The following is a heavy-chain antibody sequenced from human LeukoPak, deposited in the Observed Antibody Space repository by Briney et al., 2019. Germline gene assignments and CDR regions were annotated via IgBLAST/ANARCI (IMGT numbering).Heavy chain of an antibody. V-gene: IGHV4-39*02. CDR1: GDSISSTNYY. Sequence: SETLSLTCTVSGDSISSTNYYWGWIRQPPGKGLEWIGSIYYSGSTYYNPSLESRVTISVDTSKNQFSLKLSSVTAADTAVYYCARDYYYYGSGDYFDYWGQGTLVTVSS. J-gene: IGHJ4*02. D-gene: IGHD3-10*01. CDR2: IYYSGST. CDR3: ARDYYYYGSGDYFDY.